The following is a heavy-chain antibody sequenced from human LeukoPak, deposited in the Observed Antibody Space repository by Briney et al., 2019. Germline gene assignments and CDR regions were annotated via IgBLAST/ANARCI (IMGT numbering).Heavy chain of an antibody. CDR2: INTNTGNP. V-gene: IGHV7-4-1*02. Sequence: ASVKVSCKASGYSFTSYAMNWLRQSPGQGLEWMGSINTNTGNPTYAQGFTGRFVFSLDTSVSTAYLQISSLKADDTAVYYCARAGPPHDWGQGTLVTVSS. J-gene: IGHJ4*02. CDR3: ARAGPPHD. CDR1: GYSFTSYA.